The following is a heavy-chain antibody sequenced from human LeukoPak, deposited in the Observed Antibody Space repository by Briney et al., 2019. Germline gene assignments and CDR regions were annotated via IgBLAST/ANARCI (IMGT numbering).Heavy chain of an antibody. CDR3: AELGITMIGGV. J-gene: IGHJ6*04. V-gene: IGHV3-21*06. Sequence: PGGSLRLSCAASGFTFSSYSMNWVRQAPGKGLEWVSSIKSSSSYIYYADSVKGRFTISRDNAKNSLSLRMNSLSAEDTAVYYCAELGITMIGGVWGKGTTVTISS. D-gene: IGHD3-10*02. CDR2: IKSSSSYI. CDR1: GFTFSSYS.